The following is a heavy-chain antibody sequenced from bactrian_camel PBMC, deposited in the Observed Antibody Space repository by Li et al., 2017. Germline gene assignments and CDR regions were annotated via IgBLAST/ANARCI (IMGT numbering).Heavy chain of an antibody. V-gene: IGHV3S53*01. CDR2: YNNGGSP. D-gene: IGHD6*01. CDR3: AAGFRAYGVNWCYHFENYNY. J-gene: IGHJ4*01. CDR1: GTVSRTNC. Sequence: VQLVESGGGSVQTGGSLTLSCVVSGTVSRTNCMGWFRQAPGKEREGVAASYNNGGSPKYADSVKGRFVLTVDNAKNTLYLQMNNLKPEDTAMYYCAAGFRAYGVNWCYHFENYNYWGQGTQVTVS.